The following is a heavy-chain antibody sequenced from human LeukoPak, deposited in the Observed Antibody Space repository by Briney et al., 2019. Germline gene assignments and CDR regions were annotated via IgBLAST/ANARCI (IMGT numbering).Heavy chain of an antibody. CDR1: GFTVSSNY. J-gene: IGHJ6*02. Sequence: PGGSLRLSCAASGFTVSSNYMSWVRQAPGKGLEWVSVIYSGGSTYYADSVKGRFTISRDNSKSTLYLQMNSLRAEDTAVYYCARVNSLNYYYYYYGMDVWGQGTTVTVSS. CDR3: ARVNSLNYYYYYYGMDV. D-gene: IGHD5-24*01. CDR2: IYSGGST. V-gene: IGHV3-66*01.